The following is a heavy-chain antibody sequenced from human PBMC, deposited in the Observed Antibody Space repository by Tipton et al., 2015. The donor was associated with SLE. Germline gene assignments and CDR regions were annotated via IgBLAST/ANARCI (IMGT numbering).Heavy chain of an antibody. J-gene: IGHJ3*02. V-gene: IGHV1-18*01. CDR1: GYTFSNYG. CDR3: ARGRMTRYGFDI. D-gene: IGHD2-21*02. CDR2: ISTYNGNT. Sequence: QSGAEVKKAGASMKVSCKASGYTFSNYGISWVRQAPGQGPEWMGWISTYNGNTNSAQKLQGRVTMTTDTSTSTAYMELRSLRSDDTAVYYCARGRMTRYGFDIWGQGTMVTVSS.